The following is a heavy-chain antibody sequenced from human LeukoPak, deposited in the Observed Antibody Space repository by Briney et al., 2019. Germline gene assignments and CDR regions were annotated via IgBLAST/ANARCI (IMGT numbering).Heavy chain of an antibody. CDR2: INPNSGGT. CDR1: GYTFTSYY. D-gene: IGHD6-13*01. V-gene: IGHV1-2*06. CDR3: ARVPAGYSSSWYTGKFDI. Sequence: RASVKVSCKASGYTFTSYYMHWVRQAPGQGLEWMGRINPNSGGTNYAQKFQGRVTMTRDTSISTAYMELSRLRSDDTAVYYCARVPAGYSSSWYTGKFDIWGQGTMVTVSS. J-gene: IGHJ3*02.